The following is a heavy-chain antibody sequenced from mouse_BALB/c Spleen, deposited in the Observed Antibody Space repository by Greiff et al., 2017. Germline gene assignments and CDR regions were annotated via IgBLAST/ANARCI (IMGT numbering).Heavy chain of an antibody. D-gene: IGHD2-4*01. CDR2: ISDGGSYT. CDR1: GFTFSDYY. CDR3: ARAYDYDGYYAMDY. Sequence: EVQVVESGGGLVKPGGSLKLSCAASGFTFSDYYMYWVRQTPEKRLEWVATISDGGSYTYYPDSVKGRFTISRDNAKNNLYLQMSSLKSEDTAMYYCARAYDYDGYYAMDYWGQGTSVTVSS. J-gene: IGHJ4*01. V-gene: IGHV5-4*02.